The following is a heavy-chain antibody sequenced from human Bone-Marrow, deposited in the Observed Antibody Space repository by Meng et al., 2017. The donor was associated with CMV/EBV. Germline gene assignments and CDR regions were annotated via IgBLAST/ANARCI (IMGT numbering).Heavy chain of an antibody. V-gene: IGHV1-2*02. J-gene: IGHJ6*02. D-gene: IGHD1-26*01. CDR1: GYTFTGYY. CDR3: ARRLRLDLGDYYYYGMDV. CDR2: INPNSGGT. Sequence: ASVKVSCKASGYTFTGYYMHWVRQAPGQGLEWMGWINPNSGGTNYAQKFQGRVTMTRDTSISTAYMELSRLRSDDTAVYYCARRLRLDLGDYYYYGMDVWGQGTTVTFSS.